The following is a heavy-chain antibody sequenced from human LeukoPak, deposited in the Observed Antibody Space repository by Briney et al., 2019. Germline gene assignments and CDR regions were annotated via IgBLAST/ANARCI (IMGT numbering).Heavy chain of an antibody. V-gene: IGHV3-9*01. J-gene: IGHJ3*02. CDR1: GVTFDDYA. D-gene: IGHD1-26*01. CDR3: AKDMMAIVGATTSAFDT. CDR2: ISWNSGTI. Sequence: GGSLRLSCAASGVTFDDYAMHWVRQAPGRGLEWVSGISWNSGTIVYADSVKGRFTISRDNAKNSLYLQMNSLRVEDTALYYCAKDMMAIVGATTSAFDTWGQGTMVTVSS.